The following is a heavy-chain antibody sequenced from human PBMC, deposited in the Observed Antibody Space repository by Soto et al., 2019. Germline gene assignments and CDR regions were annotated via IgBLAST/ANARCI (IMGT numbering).Heavy chain of an antibody. D-gene: IGHD1-1*01. CDR2: INGDGSST. CDR3: TRGPRASSTGTGAH. CDR1: GFTFSRYS. V-gene: IGHV3-74*01. Sequence: GGSLRLSCAASGFTFSRYSINWGRQAPGKGLVWVSRINGDGSSTTYADSVKGRFTISRDNAKNTLYLQMNSLRAEDTAVYYCTRGPRASSTGTGAHWGQGTLVTVS. J-gene: IGHJ4*02.